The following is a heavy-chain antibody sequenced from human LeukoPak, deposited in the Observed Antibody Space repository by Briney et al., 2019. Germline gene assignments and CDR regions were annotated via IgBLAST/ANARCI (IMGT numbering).Heavy chain of an antibody. CDR1: GFALSKYA. J-gene: IGHJ4*02. Sequence: RGSLSPSRAASGFALSKYAMSWVCQAPGKGLEWVSTISGSGGTTYYADSVEGQFTISIDNSKNTLYLQMSSLRAEDTAIYYCAKAREQWSPRDFFGSWGQGTLVTVSS. V-gene: IGHV3-23*01. CDR3: AKAREQWSPRDFFGS. CDR2: ISGSGGTT. D-gene: IGHD6-19*01.